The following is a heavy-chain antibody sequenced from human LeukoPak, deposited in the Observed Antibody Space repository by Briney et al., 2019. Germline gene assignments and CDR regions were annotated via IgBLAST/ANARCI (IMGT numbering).Heavy chain of an antibody. J-gene: IGHJ4*02. V-gene: IGHV1-2*06. Sequence: ASVKVSCKASGYTLTDYYMHWVRQATGQGLEWMGRINPNSGGTNYAQKFQGRVTMTRDTSISTAYMELSRLRSDDTAVYYCARDRSMKYFDYWGQGTLVTVSS. CDR2: INPNSGGT. CDR1: GYTLTDYY. CDR3: ARDRSMKYFDY.